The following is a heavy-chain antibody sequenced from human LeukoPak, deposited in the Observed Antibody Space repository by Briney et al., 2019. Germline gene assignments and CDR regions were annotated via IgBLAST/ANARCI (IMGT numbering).Heavy chain of an antibody. CDR1: GDSISSSSCY. CDR2: IYYSGST. CDR3: AMRGYSYGPIDY. V-gene: IGHV4-39*01. J-gene: IGHJ4*02. D-gene: IGHD5-18*01. Sequence: SETLSLTCTVSGDSISSSSCYWGWIRQSPGKGLEWIGSIYYSGSTYYNPSLKSRVTISVDTSKNKFSLKVSSVTAADTAVYYCAMRGYSYGPIDYWGQGTLVTVSS.